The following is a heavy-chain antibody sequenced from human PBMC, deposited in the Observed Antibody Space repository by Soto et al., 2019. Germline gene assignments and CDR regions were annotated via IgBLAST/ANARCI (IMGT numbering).Heavy chain of an antibody. CDR2: INAGNGNT. CDR3: ARDKGSGSYGVDY. J-gene: IGHJ4*02. CDR1: GYTFTSYA. Sequence: QVQLVQSGAEVKKPGASVKVSCKASGYTFTSYAMHWVRQAPGQRLEWMGWINAGNGNTKYSQKFQGRVTITRDTYASTAYMELSSLRSEDTAVYYCARDKGSGSYGVDYWGQGTLVTVSS. V-gene: IGHV1-3*01. D-gene: IGHD1-26*01.